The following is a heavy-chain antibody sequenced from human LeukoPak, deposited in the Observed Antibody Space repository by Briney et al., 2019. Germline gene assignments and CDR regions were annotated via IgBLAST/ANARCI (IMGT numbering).Heavy chain of an antibody. Sequence: SQTLSLTRDISGDSVSSNSAAWNWIRQSPLRGLEWLGRTYYRSKWYNDYAVSVKSRITINPDTSKNQFSLQLNSVTPEDTAVYYCARGAYYYDSSGYYCTVGFDYWGQGTLVTVSS. CDR2: TYYRSKWYN. CDR3: ARGAYYYDSSGYYCTVGFDY. D-gene: IGHD3-22*01. J-gene: IGHJ4*02. CDR1: GDSVSSNSAA. V-gene: IGHV6-1*01.